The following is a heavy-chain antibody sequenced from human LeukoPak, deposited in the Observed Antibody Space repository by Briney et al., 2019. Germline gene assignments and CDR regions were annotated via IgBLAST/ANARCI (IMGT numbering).Heavy chain of an antibody. CDR1: GGSFSGYY. Sequence: PSETLSLTCAVYGGSFSGYYWSWIRQPPGKGLEWIGEINHSGSTNYNPSLKSRVTISVDTSKNQFSLKLSSVTAADTAVYYCASSYGSGTYHYFAYWGQGTLVTVSS. D-gene: IGHD3-10*01. CDR3: ASSYGSGTYHYFAY. J-gene: IGHJ4*02. CDR2: INHSGST. V-gene: IGHV4-34*01.